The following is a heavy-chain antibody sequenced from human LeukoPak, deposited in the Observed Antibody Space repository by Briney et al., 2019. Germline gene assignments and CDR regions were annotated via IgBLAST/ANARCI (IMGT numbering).Heavy chain of an antibody. CDR3: ARDYYDSSGYYVPHY. V-gene: IGHV1-18*01. CDR2: ISAYNGNT. CDR1: GYTFTSYG. J-gene: IGHJ4*02. Sequence: ASVKVSCKASGYTFTSYGTSWVRQAPGQGLEWMGWISAYNGNTNYAQKLQGRVTMTTDTSTSTAYMELRSLRSDDTAVYYCARDYYDSSGYYVPHYWGQGTLVTVSS. D-gene: IGHD3-22*01.